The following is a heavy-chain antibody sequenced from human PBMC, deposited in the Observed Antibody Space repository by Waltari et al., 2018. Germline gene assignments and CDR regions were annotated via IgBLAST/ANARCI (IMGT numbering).Heavy chain of an antibody. CDR2: IRYDGSNK. CDR1: GFTFSSYG. V-gene: IGHV3-30*02. Sequence: QVQLVESGGDVVQPGGSLRLSCAASGFTFSSYGMHWVRQAPGKGLEWVAFIRYDGSNKYYADSVKGRFTISRDNSKNTLYLQMNSLRAEDTAVYYCAKDLGTAAAGFDAFDIWGQGTMVTVSS. CDR3: AKDLGTAAAGFDAFDI. D-gene: IGHD6-13*01. J-gene: IGHJ3*02.